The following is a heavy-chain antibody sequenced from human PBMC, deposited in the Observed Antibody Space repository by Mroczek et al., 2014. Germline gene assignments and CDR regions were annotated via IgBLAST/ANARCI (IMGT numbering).Heavy chain of an antibody. J-gene: IGHJ6*02. V-gene: IGHV4-59*01. CDR3: ARDGLGRGMDV. Sequence: QVQLRQWGPGLVKPSETLSLTCTVSGGSIISNYWSWIRQSPGKGLEWIGYIHSGGSPNTNPSLRSRVFISLDTSKTQLSLKLISVTAADTAVYYCARDGLGRGMDVWGQGTTVTVS. CDR2: IHSGGSP. D-gene: IGHD3-16*01. CDR1: GGSIISNY.